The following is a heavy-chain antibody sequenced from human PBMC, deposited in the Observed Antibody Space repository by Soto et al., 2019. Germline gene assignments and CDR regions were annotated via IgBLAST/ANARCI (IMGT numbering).Heavy chain of an antibody. CDR2: IYYSGST. V-gene: IGHV4-59*01. CDR1: GGSISSYY. D-gene: IGHD5-12*01. J-gene: IGHJ4*02. CDR3: ARAHGVATIGTYFDY. Sequence: SETLSLTCTVSGGSISSYYWSWIRQPPGKGLEWIGYIYYSGSTNYNPSLKSRVTISVDTSKNQFSLKLSPVTAADTAVYYCARAHGVATIGTYFDYWGQGTLVTVSS.